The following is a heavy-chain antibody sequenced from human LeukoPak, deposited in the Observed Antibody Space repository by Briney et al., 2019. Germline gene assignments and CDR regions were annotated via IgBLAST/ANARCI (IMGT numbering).Heavy chain of an antibody. CDR2: KYYDGT. V-gene: IGHV4-39*07. CDR3: ARAEVLPDFYDTSGGFDY. J-gene: IGHJ4*02. Sequence: SETLSLTCTVSGGSTSSSSYYWGWIRQPPGKGLEWIATKYYDGTHYNPSLKSRVTISVDTSKNQFSLKLSSVTAADTAVYYCARAEVLPDFYDTSGGFDYWGQGTLVTVSS. D-gene: IGHD3-22*01. CDR1: GGSTSSSSYY.